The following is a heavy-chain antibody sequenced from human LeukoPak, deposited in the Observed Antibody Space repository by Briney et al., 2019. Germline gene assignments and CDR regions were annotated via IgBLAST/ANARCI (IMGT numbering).Heavy chain of an antibody. Sequence: SSETLSLTCIVSGGPISTHYWSWSRQPPGKGLEWIGYNDYSGSTNYNPSLKSRVTISVDTSKNQFSLKLNSVTAADTAVYYCARGATLRGTYYMDVWGKGTTVTVSS. V-gene: IGHV4-59*11. CDR1: GGPISTHY. CDR2: NDYSGST. J-gene: IGHJ6*03. CDR3: ARGATLRGTYYMDV. D-gene: IGHD3-10*01.